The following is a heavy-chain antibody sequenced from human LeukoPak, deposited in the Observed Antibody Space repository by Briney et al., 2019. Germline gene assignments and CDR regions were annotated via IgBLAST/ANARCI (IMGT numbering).Heavy chain of an antibody. J-gene: IGHJ4*02. D-gene: IGHD4-23*01. Sequence: GRSLRLSCVASGFTFSSYGMHWVRQAPGKGLEWVAVISYDGSNKYYADSVKGRFTVSRDNSKNTLYLQMNSLRAEDTAVYYCAKVPHYGGNSPYFDSWGQGTLVTVSS. CDR2: ISYDGSNK. V-gene: IGHV3-30*18. CDR3: AKVPHYGGNSPYFDS. CDR1: GFTFSSYG.